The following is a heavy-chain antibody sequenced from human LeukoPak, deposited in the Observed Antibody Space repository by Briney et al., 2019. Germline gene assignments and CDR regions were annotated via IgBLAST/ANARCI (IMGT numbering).Heavy chain of an antibody. Sequence: GRSLRLACAASGFTFSSYGVHWVRQAPGKGLEWVALISYDGSKESYADSVKGRFTISRDNSKYTLYLQMNSLRAEDTAVYYCARVSSDNWNDDETAGFDYWGQGTLVTVSS. CDR2: ISYDGSKE. J-gene: IGHJ4*02. V-gene: IGHV3-30*03. D-gene: IGHD1-1*01. CDR3: ARVSSDNWNDDETAGFDY. CDR1: GFTFSSYG.